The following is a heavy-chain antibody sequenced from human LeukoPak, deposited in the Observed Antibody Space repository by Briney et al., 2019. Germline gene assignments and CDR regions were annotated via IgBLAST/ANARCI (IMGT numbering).Heavy chain of an antibody. CDR3: ARSSWGSGSYFHFDY. V-gene: IGHV4-59*01. D-gene: IGHD3-10*01. CDR2: IYYSGST. J-gene: IGHJ4*02. Sequence: ASETLSLTCTVSGGSISSYYWSWIRQPPGKGLEWIGYIYYSGSTNYNPSLKSRVTISVDTSKNQFSLKLSSVTAADTAVYYCARSSWGSGSYFHFDYWGQGTLVTVSS. CDR1: GGSISSYY.